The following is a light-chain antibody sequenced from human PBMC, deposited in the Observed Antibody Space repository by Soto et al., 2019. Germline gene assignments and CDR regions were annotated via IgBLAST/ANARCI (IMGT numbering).Light chain of an antibody. CDR2: DAS. Sequence: DIQMAQSPSSLSASVGDRVTITCQASQDINKNLIWYQQKTGKAPKLLIYDASDLETGVPSRFSGSGSGTGFTFTISSLQPEDFATYYCQQYESLPLTFGQGTRLEIK. V-gene: IGKV1-33*01. CDR3: QQYESLPLT. CDR1: QDINKN. J-gene: IGKJ5*01.